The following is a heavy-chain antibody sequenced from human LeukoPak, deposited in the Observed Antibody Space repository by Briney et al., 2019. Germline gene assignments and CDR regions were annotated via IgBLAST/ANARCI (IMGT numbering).Heavy chain of an antibody. CDR2: IYPGDSDT. CDR3: ARRSYYDFWSGYASWFDP. CDR1: GYSFTSYW. V-gene: IGHV5-51*01. Sequence: GESLKISCKGSGYSFTSYWIGWVRQMPGKGLEWMGIIYPGDSDTRYSPSFQGQVTISADKSISTAYLQWSSLKASDTAMYYCARRSYYDFWSGYASWFDPWGQGTLVTVSS. J-gene: IGHJ5*02. D-gene: IGHD3-3*01.